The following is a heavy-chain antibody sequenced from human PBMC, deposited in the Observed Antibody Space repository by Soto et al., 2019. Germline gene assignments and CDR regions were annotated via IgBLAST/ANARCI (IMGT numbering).Heavy chain of an antibody. V-gene: IGHV4-39*01. D-gene: IGHD3-10*01. Sequence: ETLSLTCTVSGVSISSSSYYWGWIRQPPGKGLEWIGSIYYSGSTYYNPSLKSRVTISVDTSKNQFSLKLSSVTAADTAVYYCARQSYYYGSGPYWGQGTLVTVSS. J-gene: IGHJ4*02. CDR2: IYYSGST. CDR1: GVSISSSSYY. CDR3: ARQSYYYGSGPY.